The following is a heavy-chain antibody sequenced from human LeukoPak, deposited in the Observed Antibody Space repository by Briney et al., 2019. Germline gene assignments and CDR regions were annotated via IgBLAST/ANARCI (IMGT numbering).Heavy chain of an antibody. J-gene: IGHJ4*02. CDR1: GASVSSYY. CDR2: IYPSGTT. Sequence: SETLSLTCSVSGASVSSYYWTWIRQPAGKGLGWIGRIYPSGTTHYNPSLKSRVTMSLDTSKNQFSLKLTSVTAADTAVYYCADDFGDWGQGTLVTVSS. V-gene: IGHV4-4*07. CDR3: ADDFGD. D-gene: IGHD4-17*01.